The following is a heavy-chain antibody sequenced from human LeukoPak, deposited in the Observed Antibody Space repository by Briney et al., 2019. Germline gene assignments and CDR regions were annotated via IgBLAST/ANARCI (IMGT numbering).Heavy chain of an antibody. Sequence: ETLSLTCTVPVGSLSSYYWSSIRQPAGKGLEWIGRIYTSGSTNYNPYLKSRVTMSEDASKIQLSLKRSSVTAADTAVYYCASESHYGDSHWGQGTLVTVSS. D-gene: IGHD4-17*01. CDR3: ASESHYGDSH. CDR2: IYTSGST. J-gene: IGHJ4*02. CDR1: VGSLSSYY. V-gene: IGHV4-4*07.